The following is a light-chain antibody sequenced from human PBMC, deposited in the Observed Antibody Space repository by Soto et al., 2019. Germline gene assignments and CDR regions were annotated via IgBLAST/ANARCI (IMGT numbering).Light chain of an antibody. J-gene: IGKJ5*01. V-gene: IGKV3-20*01. CDR3: QQYGSSPIT. Sequence: EIVLTQSPGTLSLSPGERATLSCRASQSVSSSYLAWYQQKPGQAPRLLIFNASTRATGIPDRFSGSGSGTDFTLTISRLEPEDFAVYYCQQYGSSPITFGQGTRLEIK. CDR2: NAS. CDR1: QSVSSSY.